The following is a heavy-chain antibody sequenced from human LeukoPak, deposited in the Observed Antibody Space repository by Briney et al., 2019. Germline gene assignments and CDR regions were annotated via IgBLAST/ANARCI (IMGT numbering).Heavy chain of an antibody. CDR2: IYYSGST. CDR1: GGSISSYY. D-gene: IGHD3-16*01. CDR3: ARVTYDYGDY. J-gene: IGHJ4*02. Sequence: PSETLSLTCTVSGGSISSYYWSWIRQPPGKGLEWIGYIYYSGSTNYNPSLKSRVTISVDTSKNQFSLKLSSVTAADTAVYYCARVTYDYGDYWDQGTLVTVSS. V-gene: IGHV4-59*01.